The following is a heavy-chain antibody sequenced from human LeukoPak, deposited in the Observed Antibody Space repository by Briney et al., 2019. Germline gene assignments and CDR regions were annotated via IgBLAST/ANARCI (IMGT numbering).Heavy chain of an antibody. CDR1: GFTFGNSW. J-gene: IGHJ3*02. Sequence: GGSLRLSCAASGFTFGNSWVHWVRQAPGKGLVWVSLINADGSTATYADSVKGRFTISRDNARNTLSLQMNSLTIEDTAVYYCARGFLPDSGRPNDAFDIWGQGTMVTVSS. D-gene: IGHD1-26*01. CDR3: ARGFLPDSGRPNDAFDI. CDR2: INADGSTA. V-gene: IGHV3-74*01.